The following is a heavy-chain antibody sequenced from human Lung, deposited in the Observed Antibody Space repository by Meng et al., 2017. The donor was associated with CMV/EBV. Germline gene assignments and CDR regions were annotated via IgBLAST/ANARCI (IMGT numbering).Heavy chain of an antibody. CDR1: GFIFHDYT. CDR2: INWNSGNI. V-gene: IGHV3-9*01. D-gene: IGHD4-11*01. J-gene: IGHJ4*01. CDR3: AKDVVGAATTYYFDY. Sequence: GGSLRLXCTASGFIFHDYTMHWVRQVPGKGLEWVSGINWNSGNIFYADSVKGRFTISRDNAKNSLYLQMNSLRAEDTALYYCAKDVVGAATTYYFDYLGHATLGTV.